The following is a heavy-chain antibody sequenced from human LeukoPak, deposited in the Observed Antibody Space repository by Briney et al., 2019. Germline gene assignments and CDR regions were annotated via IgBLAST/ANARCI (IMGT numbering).Heavy chain of an antibody. V-gene: IGHV3-33*01. CDR3: ARARTTRGFDY. J-gene: IGHJ4*02. Sequence: GRSLRLSCAASGFSFNSDGIHWVRQAPGKGLEWVAFIWYDGSNKYYADSVKGRFTISRDNSKNTLYLQMNSLRAEDTAVYYCARARTTRGFDYWGQGTLVTVSS. CDR2: IWYDGSNK. CDR1: GFSFNSDG. D-gene: IGHD4-17*01.